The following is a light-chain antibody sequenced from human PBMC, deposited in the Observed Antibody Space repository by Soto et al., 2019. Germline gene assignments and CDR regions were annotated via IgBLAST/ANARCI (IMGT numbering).Light chain of an antibody. CDR3: QQYESRPLT. J-gene: IGKJ5*01. V-gene: IGKV1-33*01. Sequence: DVQVTRSPCSVSASVGDRVNITCRACQSISKSFHWYQQKPGKAPKLLIYDASDLETGVQSRFSGSGSGTDFTFTISSLQPEDFATYYCQQYESRPLTFGQGTRLEIK. CDR2: DAS. CDR1: QSISKS.